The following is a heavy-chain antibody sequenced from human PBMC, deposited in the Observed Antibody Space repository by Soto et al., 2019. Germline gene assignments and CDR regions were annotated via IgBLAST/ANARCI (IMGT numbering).Heavy chain of an antibody. D-gene: IGHD6-6*01. V-gene: IGHV5-51*01. CDR2: IYPGDSDT. J-gene: IGHJ3*02. CDR1: GYRFTSYW. Sequence: PGESLKISCKGSGYRFTSYWIVLVRPMPGKGLEWMGIIYPGDSDTRYSPSFQGQVTISADKSISTAYLQWSSLKASDTAMYYCARPASLAAPASSLAFDIWGQGTMVTVSS. CDR3: ARPASLAAPASSLAFDI.